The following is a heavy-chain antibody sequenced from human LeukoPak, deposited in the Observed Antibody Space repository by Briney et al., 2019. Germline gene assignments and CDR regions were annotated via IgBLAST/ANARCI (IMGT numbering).Heavy chain of an antibody. D-gene: IGHD5-18*01. Sequence: ASVKVSCKASGYTFTSYDINWVRQATGQGLEWMGWMNPNSGNTGYAQKFQGRVTMTRNTSISTAYMELSSLRSEDTAVYYCARDGGYAAMDGSYFDYWGQGTLVTVSS. CDR3: ARDGGYAAMDGSYFDY. V-gene: IGHV1-8*01. CDR1: GYTFTSYD. J-gene: IGHJ4*02. CDR2: MNPNSGNT.